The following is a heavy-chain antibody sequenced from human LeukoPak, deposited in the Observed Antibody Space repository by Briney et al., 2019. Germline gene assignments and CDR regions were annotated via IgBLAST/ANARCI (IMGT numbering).Heavy chain of an antibody. Sequence: ASVKVSCKASGGTFSSYAISWVRQAPGQGLEWMGGITPIFGTANYAQKFQGRVTITADESTSTAYMELSSLRSEDTAVYYCAITGGYYYDSSGYYPFGQGTLVTVSS. D-gene: IGHD3-22*01. CDR2: ITPIFGTA. J-gene: IGHJ5*02. V-gene: IGHV1-69*13. CDR1: GGTFSSYA. CDR3: AITGGYYYDSSGYYP.